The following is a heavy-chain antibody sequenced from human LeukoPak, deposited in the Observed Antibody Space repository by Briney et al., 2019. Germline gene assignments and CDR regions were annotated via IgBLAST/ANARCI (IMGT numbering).Heavy chain of an antibody. V-gene: IGHV3-23*01. CDR3: AKGIGNTISAVDY. Sequence: GGSLRLSCAASGFTFSNYGMSWVRQAPGKGLEWVSAISGSGGSTYYADSVKGRFTISRDNSKNTLYLQMNSLRAEDTAVYYCAKGIGNTISAVDYWGQGTLVTVSS. J-gene: IGHJ4*02. D-gene: IGHD3-10*01. CDR1: GFTFSNYG. CDR2: ISGSGGST.